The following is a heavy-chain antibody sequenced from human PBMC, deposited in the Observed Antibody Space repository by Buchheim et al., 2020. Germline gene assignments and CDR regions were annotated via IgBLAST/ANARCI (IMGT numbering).Heavy chain of an antibody. J-gene: IGHJ4*02. CDR1: GFTFSSYA. V-gene: IGHV3-23*01. CDR3: AKGVVVVPAAVPPGYFDY. D-gene: IGHD2-2*01. CDR2: ISGSGGST. Sequence: EVQLLESGGGLVQPGGSLRPSCAASGFTFSSYAMSWVRQAPGKGLEWVSGISGSGGSTYYADSVKGRFTTSRDNSKNTLYLQMNSLRAEDTAVYHCAKGVVVVPAAVPPGYFDYWGQGTL.